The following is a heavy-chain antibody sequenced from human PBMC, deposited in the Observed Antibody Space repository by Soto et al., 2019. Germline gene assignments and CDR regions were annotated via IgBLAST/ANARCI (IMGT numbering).Heavy chain of an antibody. V-gene: IGHV4-31*03. J-gene: IGHJ5*02. CDR3: ARISVGEWRFDP. CDR1: GGSISSGGYY. D-gene: IGHD2-15*01. CDR2: IYYSGST. Sequence: SETLSLTCTVSGGSISSGGYYWSWIRQHPGKGLEWIGYIYYSGSTYYNPSLKSRVTISVDTSKNQFSLKLSSVTAADTAVYYCARISVGEWRFDPWGQGTLVTVSS.